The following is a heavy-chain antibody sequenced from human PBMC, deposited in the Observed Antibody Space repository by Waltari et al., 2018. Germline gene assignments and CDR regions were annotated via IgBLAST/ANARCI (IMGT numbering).Heavy chain of an antibody. CDR3: AKAGSSGYYYIDDFQH. Sequence: EVQLVESGGGLVQPGGSLRLSCAASGFTFSSYAIRWVRQAPGKGLEWVSAISGSGGSTYYADSVKGRFTISRDNSKNTLYLQMNSLRAEDTAVYYCAKAGSSGYYYIDDFQHWGQGTLVTVSS. CDR2: ISGSGGST. J-gene: IGHJ1*01. D-gene: IGHD3-22*01. V-gene: IGHV3-23*04. CDR1: GFTFSSYA.